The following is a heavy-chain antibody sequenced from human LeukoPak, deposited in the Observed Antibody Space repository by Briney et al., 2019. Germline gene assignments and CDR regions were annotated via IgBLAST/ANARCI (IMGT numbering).Heavy chain of an antibody. D-gene: IGHD6-13*01. J-gene: IGHJ5*02. Sequence: GGSLRLSCAASGFTFSTYSMNWVRQAPGKGLEWVSYISSSSSTIYYADSVKGRFTISRDDAKNSLYLQMNSLRAEDTAVYYCARRSSSWYPNWFDPWGQGTLVTVSS. CDR3: ARRSSSWYPNWFDP. CDR2: ISSSSSTI. CDR1: GFTFSTYS. V-gene: IGHV3-48*01.